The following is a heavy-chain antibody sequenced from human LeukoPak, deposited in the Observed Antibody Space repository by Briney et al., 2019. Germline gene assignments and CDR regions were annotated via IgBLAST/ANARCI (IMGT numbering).Heavy chain of an antibody. V-gene: IGHV3-21*06. CDR2: ISRSSDYI. J-gene: IGHJ5*02. D-gene: IGHD4-17*01. Sequence: GGSLRLSCAASGFTFSTYSMNWVRQAPGKGLEWVSSISRSSDYIYYAESVKGRFTISRDNAKNSLYLQMNSLRTEDTAVYYCARDPRLRLKRSGWFDPWGQGTLVTVSS. CDR1: GFTFSTYS. CDR3: ARDPRLRLKRSGWFDP.